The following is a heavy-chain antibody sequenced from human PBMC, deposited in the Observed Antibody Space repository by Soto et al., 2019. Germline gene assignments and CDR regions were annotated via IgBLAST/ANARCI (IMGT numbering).Heavy chain of an antibody. CDR2: INYSGST. Sequence: SETLSLPCTVSGGSVRNYYWTWIRQPPGKGLEWISYINYSGSTDHSPSLKSRVTISPDTSKNQFSLRLISVTAADTAVYYCARLAPRYRIRDYNYYSLDFWGQGTTVT. J-gene: IGHJ6*02. D-gene: IGHD3-16*02. CDR1: GGSVRNYY. CDR3: ARLAPRYRIRDYNYYSLDF. V-gene: IGHV4-59*02.